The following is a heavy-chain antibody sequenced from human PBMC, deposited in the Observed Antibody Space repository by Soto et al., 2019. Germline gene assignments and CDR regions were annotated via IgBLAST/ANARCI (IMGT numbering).Heavy chain of an antibody. Sequence: QVQLVESGGGLAKPEGSLRLSCAASGFTFSDYYMSWIRQAPGKGLEWVSYISSSGSSTYYADSVKGRFTISRDNGKNSLYLQMNSLRAEDTAVYYCAGRWSYSDYGGYAFDIWGQGTMVTVSS. V-gene: IGHV3-11*01. D-gene: IGHD4-17*01. CDR2: ISSSGSST. CDR3: AGRWSYSDYGGYAFDI. CDR1: GFTFSDYY. J-gene: IGHJ3*02.